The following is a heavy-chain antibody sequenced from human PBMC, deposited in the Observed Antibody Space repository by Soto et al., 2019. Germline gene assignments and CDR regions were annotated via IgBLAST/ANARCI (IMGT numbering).Heavy chain of an antibody. CDR2: IYYSGST. V-gene: IGHV4-39*01. Sequence: SETLSLTCTVSGGSMRSSSYYWGWIRQPPGKGLEWIGYIYYSGSTHYSPSLKSRVTISVDTSKNQFSLKLTSVTAADTAVYYCATHDMLRGDYYYYGMYVWGQGTTVTVSS. CDR1: GGSMRSSSYY. CDR3: ATHDMLRGDYYYYGMYV. J-gene: IGHJ6*02. D-gene: IGHD3-10*01.